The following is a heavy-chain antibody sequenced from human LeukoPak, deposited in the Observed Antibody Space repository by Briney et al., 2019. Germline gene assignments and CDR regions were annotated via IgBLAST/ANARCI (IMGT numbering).Heavy chain of an antibody. V-gene: IGHV3-21*01. J-gene: IGHJ4*02. D-gene: IGHD3-16*02. Sequence: GGSLRLSCAASGFTFSSYSMNWVRQAPGKGLEWVSSISSSSSYIYYADSVKGRFTISRDNAKNSLYLQMNSLRAEDTAVYYCARPMGRGELSLYTPFGYWGQGTLVTVSS. CDR1: GFTFSSYS. CDR2: ISSSSSYI. CDR3: ARPMGRGELSLYTPFGY.